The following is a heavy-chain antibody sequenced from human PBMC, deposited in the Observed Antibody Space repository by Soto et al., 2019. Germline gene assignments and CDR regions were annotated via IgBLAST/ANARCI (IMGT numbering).Heavy chain of an antibody. Sequence: LVESGGGVVQPGRSLRLSCAASGFTFSGYALHWVRQTPGKGLEWMAGISYDGTNKYYAGSVEGRFTISRDNSRNTLYLQMNSLRPEDTAIYYCARAEPAGFGMTPASPYYGMDVWGHGTTVTVSS. J-gene: IGHJ6*02. CDR3: ARAEPAGFGMTPASPYYGMDV. CDR2: ISYDGTNK. V-gene: IGHV3-30-3*01. D-gene: IGHD3-3*01. CDR1: GFTFSGYA.